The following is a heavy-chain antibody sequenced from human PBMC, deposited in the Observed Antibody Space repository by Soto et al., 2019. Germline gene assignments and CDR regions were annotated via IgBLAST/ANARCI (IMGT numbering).Heavy chain of an antibody. D-gene: IGHD2-15*01. CDR1: GFTFSSYS. V-gene: IGHV3-21*01. J-gene: IGHJ4*02. Sequence: GGSLRLSCAASGFTFSSYSMNWVRQAPGKGLEWVSSISRSSSYIYYADSVKGRFTISRDNAKNSLYLHMNSLSAEDTAVYYCARDRGCSGGICYRDLGYWGQGTLVTVSS. CDR3: ARDRGCSGGICYRDLGY. CDR2: ISRSSSYI.